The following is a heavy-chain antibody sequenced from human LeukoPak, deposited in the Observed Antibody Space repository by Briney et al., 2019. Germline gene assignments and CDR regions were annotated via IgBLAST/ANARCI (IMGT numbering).Heavy chain of an antibody. CDR2: ISGSGGST. CDR3: AKDRQQLARTEYYFDY. V-gene: IGHV3-23*01. CDR1: GFTFSGYA. D-gene: IGHD6-13*01. J-gene: IGHJ4*02. Sequence: GSLRLSCAASGFTFSGYAMSWVRQAPGKGLEWVSAISGSGGSTYYADSVKGRFTISRDNSKNTLYLQMNSLRAEDTAVYYCAKDRQQLARTEYYFDYWGQGTLVTVSS.